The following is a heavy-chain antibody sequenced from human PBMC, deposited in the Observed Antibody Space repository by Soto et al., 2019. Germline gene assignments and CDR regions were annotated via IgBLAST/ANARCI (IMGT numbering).Heavy chain of an antibody. CDR3: GTEVSVYYEIWGGYSDS. CDR1: GFTFSSYW. Sequence: EVQLVESGGGLVQPGGSLRLSCAASGFTFSSYWMSWVRQAPGKGLEWVANIKEDGSDMYYVDSVKGRFTISRDNAKNALYLQMNSLRAEDTAVYYCGTEVSVYYEIWGGYSDSWGQGTLVTVSS. CDR2: IKEDGSDM. V-gene: IGHV3-7*01. J-gene: IGHJ4*02. D-gene: IGHD3-3*01.